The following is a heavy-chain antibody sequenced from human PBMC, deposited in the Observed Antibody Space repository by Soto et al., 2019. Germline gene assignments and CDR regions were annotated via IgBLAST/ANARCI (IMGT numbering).Heavy chain of an antibody. Sequence: SETLSLTCTVSGGSISSGDYYWSWIRQPPGKGLEWIGYIYYSGSTYYNPSLKSRVTISVDTSKNQFSLKLSSVTAADTAVYYCARDYYDFWSGNYGMDVWGQGNTVTVSS. CDR1: GGSISSGDYY. D-gene: IGHD3-3*01. CDR3: ARDYYDFWSGNYGMDV. V-gene: IGHV4-30-4*01. CDR2: IYYSGST. J-gene: IGHJ6*02.